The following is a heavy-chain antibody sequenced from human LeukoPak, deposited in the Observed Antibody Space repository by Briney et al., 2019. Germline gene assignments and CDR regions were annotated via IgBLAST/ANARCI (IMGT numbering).Heavy chain of an antibody. CDR3: ARSFEYSIYNWFDP. CDR1: GGSFSGYY. CDR2: INHSGST. V-gene: IGHV4-34*01. D-gene: IGHD6-6*01. Sequence: SETLSLTCAVYGGSFSGYYWSWIRQPPGKGLDWIGEINHSGSTNYNPSLKSRVTISVDTSKNQFSLKLSSVTAADTAVYYCARSFEYSIYNWFDPWGQGTLVTVSS. J-gene: IGHJ5*02.